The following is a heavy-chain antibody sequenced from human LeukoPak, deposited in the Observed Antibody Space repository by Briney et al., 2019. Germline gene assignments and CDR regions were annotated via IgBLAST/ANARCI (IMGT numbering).Heavy chain of an antibody. CDR1: GFTVSSNY. CDR2: IYSGGST. CDR3: ARDFAAAGLGGTDAFDI. V-gene: IGHV3-66*01. Sequence: GGSLRLSCAASGFTVSSNYMSWVRQAPGKGLEWVSVIYSGGSTYYADSVKGRFTISRDNSKNTLYLQMNSLRAEDTAVYYCARDFAAAGLGGTDAFDIWGQGTMVTVSS. J-gene: IGHJ3*02. D-gene: IGHD6-13*01.